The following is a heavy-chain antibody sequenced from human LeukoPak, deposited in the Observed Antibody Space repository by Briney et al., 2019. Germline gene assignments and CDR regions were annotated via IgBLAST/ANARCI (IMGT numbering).Heavy chain of an antibody. D-gene: IGHD3-3*01. Sequence: GGSLTLSCAASGFTFSSYAMHWVRQAPGKGLEWVAVISYDGSNKYYADSVKGRFTISRDNSKNTLYLQMNSLRAEDTAVYYCARDGIPWSSDFWSGYYPGNYWGQGTLVTVSS. J-gene: IGHJ4*02. V-gene: IGHV3-30-3*01. CDR3: ARDGIPWSSDFWSGYYPGNY. CDR2: ISYDGSNK. CDR1: GFTFSSYA.